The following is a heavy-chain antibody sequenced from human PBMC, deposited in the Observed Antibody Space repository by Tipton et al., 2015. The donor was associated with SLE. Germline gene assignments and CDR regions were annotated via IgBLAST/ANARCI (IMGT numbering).Heavy chain of an antibody. V-gene: IGHV3-15*07. CDR1: GFTFSNAW. J-gene: IGHJ4*02. Sequence: GSLRLSCAASGFTFSNAWMNWVRQAPGKGLEWVGRIKSKTDGGTTDYAAPVKGRFTISRDDSKNTLFLQMNSLKTEDTAVYFCTTEMYYYDTTGDYWGQGTLVTVSS. D-gene: IGHD3-22*01. CDR2: IKSKTDGGTT. CDR3: TTEMYYYDTTGDY.